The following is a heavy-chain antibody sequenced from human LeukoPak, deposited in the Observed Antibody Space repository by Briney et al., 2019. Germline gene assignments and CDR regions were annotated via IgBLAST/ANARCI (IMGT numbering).Heavy chain of an antibody. CDR1: GYSFSGYW. D-gene: IGHD2-15*01. CDR2: IYPDDSDT. CDR3: ARRVVNNRNWYFNL. J-gene: IGHJ2*01. V-gene: IGHV5-51*01. Sequence: GESLKISCKGSGYSFSGYWLAWVRQMPGKGLEWMGIIYPDDSDTRYSPSFQGQVTIAADKSINTAYLEWSSLKASDTAMYYCARRVVNNRNWYFNLWGRGTLVTVSS.